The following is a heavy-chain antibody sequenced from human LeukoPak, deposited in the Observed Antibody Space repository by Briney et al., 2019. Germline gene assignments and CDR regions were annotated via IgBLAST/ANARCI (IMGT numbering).Heavy chain of an antibody. Sequence: ASVKVSCKASGYTFTSYGISWVRQAPGQGLEWMGWISAYNGNTNYAQKLQGRVTMTTDTSTSTAYMELRSLRPDDTAVYYCARTYYYDSSGYYYDRDYWGQGTLVTVSS. J-gene: IGHJ4*02. CDR1: GYTFTSYG. V-gene: IGHV1-18*01. D-gene: IGHD3-22*01. CDR3: ARTYYYDSSGYYYDRDY. CDR2: ISAYNGNT.